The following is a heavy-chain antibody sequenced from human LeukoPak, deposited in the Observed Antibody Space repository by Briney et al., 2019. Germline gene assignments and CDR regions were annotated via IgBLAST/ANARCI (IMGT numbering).Heavy chain of an antibody. CDR1: GGTLSRQA. CDR3: ASQRTGDYYDRSGYFDY. V-gene: IGHV1-69*13. Sequence: ASVKVSCKASGGTLSRQAVNWVRQAPGQGLEWMGGNIPIFGATNYAEKFQGRVTITADESTSTAYMELSSLRSEDTAVYYCASQRTGDYYDRSGYFDYWGQGTLVTVSS. D-gene: IGHD3-22*01. J-gene: IGHJ4*02. CDR2: NIPIFGAT.